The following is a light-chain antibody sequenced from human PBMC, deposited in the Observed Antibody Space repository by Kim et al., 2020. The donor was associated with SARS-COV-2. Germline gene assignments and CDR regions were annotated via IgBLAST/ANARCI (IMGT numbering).Light chain of an antibody. CDR1: KLGDKY. Sequence: YELTQPPSVSVSPGQTASITCSGDKLGDKYACWYQQKPGQSPVLVIYQDSKRPSGIPERFSGSNSGNTATLTISGTQAMDEADYYCQAWDSWVFGGGTQ. CDR2: QDS. V-gene: IGLV3-1*01. J-gene: IGLJ3*02. CDR3: QAWDSWV.